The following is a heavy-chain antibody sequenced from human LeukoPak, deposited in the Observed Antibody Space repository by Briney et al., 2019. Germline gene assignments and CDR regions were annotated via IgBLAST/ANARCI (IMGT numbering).Heavy chain of an antibody. V-gene: IGHV1-18*01. CDR1: GYTFTSYG. D-gene: IGHD5-12*01. Sequence: ASVKVSCKASGYTFTSYGISWVRQAPGQGLEWMGWISTYNGDTNYAQKLQGRVTMTTDTSTSTAYMELRSLRSDDTAVYYCARALRRGGYSGYVGYWGQGTLVTVSS. CDR2: ISTYNGDT. J-gene: IGHJ4*02. CDR3: ARALRRGGYSGYVGY.